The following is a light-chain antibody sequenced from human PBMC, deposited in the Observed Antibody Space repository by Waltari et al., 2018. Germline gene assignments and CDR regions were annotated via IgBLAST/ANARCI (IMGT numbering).Light chain of an antibody. CDR2: KGN. Sequence: QTVVTQEPSLSVSPGGTVTLTCALSSGSVSFTSYATWYPQTPAQTPRTLIYKGNSRSSGVPDRFPGSILGNKAALTITGAQAEDESDYYCSLYMGSGIWVFGGGTKLTVL. CDR3: SLYMGSGIWV. J-gene: IGLJ3*02. V-gene: IGLV8-61*01. CDR1: SGSVSFTSY.